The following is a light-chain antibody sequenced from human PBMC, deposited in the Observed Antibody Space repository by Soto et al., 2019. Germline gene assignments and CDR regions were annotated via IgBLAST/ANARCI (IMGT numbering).Light chain of an antibody. V-gene: IGLV2-11*01. J-gene: IGLJ1*01. CDR2: DVN. Sequence: QSALTQPRSVSGSPGQSVTISCTGPSNDVGDYDYVSWYQQYPGKAPKLNIYDVNKRPSGVPDRFSGSKSGNTASLTISALQAEDEADYYCCSYAGGYTFVFGTGTKVTVL. CDR3: CSYAGGYTFV. CDR1: SNDVGDYDY.